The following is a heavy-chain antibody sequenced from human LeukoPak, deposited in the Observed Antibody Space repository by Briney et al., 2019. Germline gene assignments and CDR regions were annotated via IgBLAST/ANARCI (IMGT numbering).Heavy chain of an antibody. V-gene: IGHV4-59*01. Sequence: SETLSLTCTVSGGSISSYYWSWIRQPPGKGLEWIGYIYYSGSTNYNPSLKSRVTISVDTSKNQFSLKLSSVTAADTAVYYCARGKMNGDDFDYWGQGTLVTVSS. CDR2: IYYSGST. J-gene: IGHJ4*02. CDR3: ARGKMNGDDFDY. CDR1: GGSISSYY. D-gene: IGHD4-17*01.